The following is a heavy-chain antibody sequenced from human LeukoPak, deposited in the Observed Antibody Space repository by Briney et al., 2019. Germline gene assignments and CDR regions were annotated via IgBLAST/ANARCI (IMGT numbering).Heavy chain of an antibody. D-gene: IGHD3-10*01. CDR2: ISYDGSNK. CDR1: GFTFSSYA. V-gene: IGHV3-30-3*01. CDR3: ARGSWRLVRGAASFES. J-gene: IGHJ4*02. Sequence: GGSLRLSCAASGFTFSSYAMHWVRQAAGKGLEWVAVISYDGSNKYYADSVKGRFTISRDNSKNTLYLQMNSLRAEDTAVYYCARGSWRLVRGAASFESWGQGTLVTVSS.